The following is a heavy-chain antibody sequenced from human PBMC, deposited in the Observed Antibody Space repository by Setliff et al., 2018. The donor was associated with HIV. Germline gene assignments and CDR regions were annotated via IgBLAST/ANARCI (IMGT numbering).Heavy chain of an antibody. CDR2: ISAFNGNT. V-gene: IGHV1-18*01. CDR3: ARGGYGWGDLGPVLDY. D-gene: IGHD5-12*01. CDR1: GYTFTTYS. J-gene: IGHJ4*02. Sequence: GASVKVSCKASGYTFTTYSFIWVRQAPGQGLEWMGWISAFNGNTNYAQKLQGRFTMTTDTSTSTAYMELRSLRSDDTAVYYCARGGYGWGDLGPVLDYWGQGTLVTVS.